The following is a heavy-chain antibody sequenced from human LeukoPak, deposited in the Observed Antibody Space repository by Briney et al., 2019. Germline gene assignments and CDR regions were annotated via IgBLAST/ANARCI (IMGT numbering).Heavy chain of an antibody. Sequence: ASVKASCKASGYTFTGYYMHWVRQAPGQGLEWMGWINPNSGGTNYAQKFQGRVTMTRDTSISTAYMELSRLRSDDTAVYYCARAVLDDSSGHYWGQGTLVTVSS. J-gene: IGHJ4*02. V-gene: IGHV1-2*02. CDR3: ARAVLDDSSGHY. CDR1: GYTFTGYY. D-gene: IGHD3-22*01. CDR2: INPNSGGT.